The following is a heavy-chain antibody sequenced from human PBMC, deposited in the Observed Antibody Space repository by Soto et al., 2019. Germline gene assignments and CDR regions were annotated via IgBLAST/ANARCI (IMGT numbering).Heavy chain of an antibody. CDR3: ARDSPLGGLLVVWHDGMDV. Sequence: ASVKVSCKASGYTFTSYYMHWVRQAPGQGLEWMGIINPSGGSTSYAQKFQGRVTMTRDTSTSTVYMELSSLRSEDTAVYYCARDSPLGGLLVVWHDGMDVWGQGTTVTVSS. CDR2: INPSGGST. D-gene: IGHD3-10*01. CDR1: GYTFTSYY. V-gene: IGHV1-46*01. J-gene: IGHJ6*02.